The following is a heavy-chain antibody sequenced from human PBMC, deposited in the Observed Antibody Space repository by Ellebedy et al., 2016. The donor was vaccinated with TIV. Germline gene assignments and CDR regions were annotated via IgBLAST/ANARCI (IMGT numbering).Heavy chain of an antibody. D-gene: IGHD3-22*01. CDR2: IWYDGSNK. J-gene: IGHJ4*02. V-gene: IGHV3-33*01. Sequence: GESLKISCAASGFTFSRYGMHWVRQAPGKGLEWVAVIWYDGSNKYYADSVKGRFTISRDNSKNNMFLQMNNLRVDDTAVYYCAGVNSDTNGYFSDFWGQGTLVTVSS. CDR3: AGVNSDTNGYFSDF. CDR1: GFTFSRYG.